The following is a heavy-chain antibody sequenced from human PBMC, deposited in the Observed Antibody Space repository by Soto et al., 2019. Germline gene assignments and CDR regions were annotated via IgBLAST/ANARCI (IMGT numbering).Heavy chain of an antibody. CDR3: ARVHVMVVAGSTFDY. D-gene: IGHD6-19*01. CDR1: GYSISSGSY. Sequence: SETLSLTCTVSGYSISSGSYCACIRQPPGKGPEWIASIYHGGTTFYNPSLKSRITISVDASNNQFSLKLTSVTAADTAVYYCARVHVMVVAGSTFDYWGHGTLVTVSS. J-gene: IGHJ4*01. CDR2: IYHGGTT. V-gene: IGHV4-38-2*02.